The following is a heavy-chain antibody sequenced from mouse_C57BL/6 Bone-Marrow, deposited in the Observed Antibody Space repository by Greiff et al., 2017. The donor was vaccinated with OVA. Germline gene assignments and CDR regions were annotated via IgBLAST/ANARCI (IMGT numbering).Heavy chain of an antibody. Sequence: EVQLVESGGGLVKPGGSLKLSCAASGFTFSSYTMSWVRQTPEKRLEWVATISGGGGNTYYPDSVKGRFTISRDNAKNTLYLQMSSLRSEDTALYYCARPCYYYGNFFAYWGQGTLVTVSA. D-gene: IGHD1-1*01. CDR3: ARPCYYYGNFFAY. J-gene: IGHJ3*01. V-gene: IGHV5-9*01. CDR1: GFTFSSYT. CDR2: ISGGGGNT.